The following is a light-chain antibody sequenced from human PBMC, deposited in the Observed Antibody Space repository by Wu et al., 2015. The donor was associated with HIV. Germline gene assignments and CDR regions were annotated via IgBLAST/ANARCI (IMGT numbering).Light chain of an antibody. Sequence: EIVLTQSPVTLSLSPGERATLSCRTSQHIFGYLAWFQQKPGQAPRLLIYNTQTRASDTPARFSASGSGTDFILTISSLEPEDFAVYYCQQYSSSLTFGGGTKVEIK. J-gene: IGKJ4*01. V-gene: IGKV3-11*01. CDR2: NTQ. CDR1: QHIFGY. CDR3: QQYSSSLT.